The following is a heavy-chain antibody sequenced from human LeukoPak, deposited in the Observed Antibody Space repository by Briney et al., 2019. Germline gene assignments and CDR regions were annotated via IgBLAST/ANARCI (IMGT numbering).Heavy chain of an antibody. CDR2: FDPEDGET. D-gene: IGHD5-12*01. CDR1: GYTLTELS. V-gene: IGHV1-24*01. Sequence: ASVKVSCKVSGYTLTELSMHWVRQARGKGLEWMGGFDPEDGETIYAQKFQGRVTMTEDTSTDTAYMELSSLRSEDTAVYYCATGGSGYPYYFDYWGQGTLVTVSS. J-gene: IGHJ4*02. CDR3: ATGGSGYPYYFDY.